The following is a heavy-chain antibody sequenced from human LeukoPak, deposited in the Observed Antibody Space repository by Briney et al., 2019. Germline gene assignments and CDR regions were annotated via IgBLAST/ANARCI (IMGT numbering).Heavy chain of an antibody. CDR1: GGSISSGGYY. J-gene: IGHJ3*02. V-gene: IGHV4-31*03. Sequence: SETLSLTCTVSGGSISSGGYYWSWIRQHPGKGLEWIGYIYYSGSTYYNPSLKSRATISVDTSKNQFSLKLSSVTAADTAVYYCARDRGWVRAFDIWGQGTMVTVSS. CDR2: IYYSGST. CDR3: ARDRGWVRAFDI. D-gene: IGHD3-10*01.